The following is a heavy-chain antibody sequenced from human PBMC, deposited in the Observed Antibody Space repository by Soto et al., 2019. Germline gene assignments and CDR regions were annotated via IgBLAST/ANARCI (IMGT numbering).Heavy chain of an antibody. CDR1: GYTLTELS. J-gene: IGHJ4*02. CDR3: ATFPYYYDSSGYYYNY. CDR2: FDPEDGET. V-gene: IGHV1-24*01. D-gene: IGHD3-22*01. Sequence: ASVKVSCKVSGYTLTELSMHWVRQAPGKGLEWMGGFDPEDGETIYAQKFQGRVTMTEDKSTDTAYMELSSRRSEDTAVYYCATFPYYYDSSGYYYNYWGQGTLVTVSS.